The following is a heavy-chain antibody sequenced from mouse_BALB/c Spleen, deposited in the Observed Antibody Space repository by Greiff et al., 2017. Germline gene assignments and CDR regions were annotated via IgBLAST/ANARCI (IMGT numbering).Heavy chain of an antibody. V-gene: IGHV14-3*02. Sequence: VHVKQSGAELVKPGASVKLSCTASGFNIKDTYMHWVKQRPEQGLEWIGRIDPANGNTKYDPKFQGKATITADTSSNTAYLQLSSLTSEDTAVYYCARKVSFYAMDYWGQGTSVTVSS. CDR1: GFNIKDTY. CDR3: ARKVSFYAMDY. J-gene: IGHJ4*01. D-gene: IGHD1-1*01. CDR2: IDPANGNT.